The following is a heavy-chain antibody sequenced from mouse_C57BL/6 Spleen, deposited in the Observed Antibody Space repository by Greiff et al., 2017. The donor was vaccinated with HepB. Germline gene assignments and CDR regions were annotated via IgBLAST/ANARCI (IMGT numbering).Heavy chain of an antibody. CDR2: IDPETGGT. Sequence: VHVKQSGAELVRPGASVTLSCKASGYTFTDYEMHWVKQTPVHGLEWIGAIDPETGGTAYNQKFKGKAILTADKSSSTAYMELRSLTSEDSAVYYCTRGEGYYAMDYWGQGTSVTVSS. CDR1: GYTFTDYE. CDR3: TRGEGYYAMDY. V-gene: IGHV1-15*01. J-gene: IGHJ4*01.